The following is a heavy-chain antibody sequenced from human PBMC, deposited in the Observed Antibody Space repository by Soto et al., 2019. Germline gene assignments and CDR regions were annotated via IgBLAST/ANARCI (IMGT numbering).Heavy chain of an antibody. V-gene: IGHV4-34*01. CDR1: GGSFSGYY. D-gene: IGHD3-9*01. CDR3: ARGPLRGRPQRYFDWLKYYFDY. J-gene: IGHJ4*02. Sequence: SETLSLTCAVYGGSFSGYYWSWIRQPPGKGLEWIGEINHSGSTNYNPSLKSRVTISVETSKNQFSLKLSSVTAADTAVYYCARGPLRGRPQRYFDWLKYYFDYWGQGTLVTVSS. CDR2: INHSGST.